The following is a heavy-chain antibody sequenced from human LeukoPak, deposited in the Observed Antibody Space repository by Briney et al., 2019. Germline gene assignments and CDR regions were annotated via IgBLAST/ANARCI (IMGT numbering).Heavy chain of an antibody. D-gene: IGHD3-10*01. J-gene: IGHJ4*02. V-gene: IGHV1-2*02. CDR3: ARGEYYYGSGSDFDY. CDR1: GYTFTGYY. CDR2: INPNSGDT. Sequence: ASVKVSCKASGYTFTGYYMHWVRQAPGQGLEWMGWINPNSGDTKYAQKFQGRVTMTRDTSTSTAYMELISLRSGDTAVYYCARGEYYYGSGSDFDYWGQGTLVTVSS.